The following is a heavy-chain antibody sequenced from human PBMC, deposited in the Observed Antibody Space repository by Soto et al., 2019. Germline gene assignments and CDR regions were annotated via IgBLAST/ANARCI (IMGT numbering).Heavy chain of an antibody. J-gene: IGHJ6*02. Sequence: ASVKVSCKASGYTFTGYYMHWVRQAPGQGLEWMGWINPNSGGTNYAQKFQGWVTMTRDTSISTAYMELSRLRSDDTAVYYCARGLVVVAATPYDGMDVWGQGTTVTVSS. V-gene: IGHV1-2*04. CDR2: INPNSGGT. CDR1: GYTFTGYY. D-gene: IGHD2-15*01. CDR3: ARGLVVVAATPYDGMDV.